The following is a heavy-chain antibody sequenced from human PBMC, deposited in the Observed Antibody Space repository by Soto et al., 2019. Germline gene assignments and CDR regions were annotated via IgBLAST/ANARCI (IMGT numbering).Heavy chain of an antibody. CDR1: GGSVSSGSYY. D-gene: IGHD5-12*01. J-gene: IGHJ4*02. V-gene: IGHV4-61*01. CDR2: IYSSGST. CDR3: ARDGDGYNY. Sequence: QVQLQESGPGLVKPSETLSLTCTVSGGSVSSGSYYWSWIRQPPGKGLEWIGYIYSSGSTSYNPSLKSRVTISVDPSKTQFPLELSSVTAADTAVYYCARDGDGYNYWGQGTLVTVSS.